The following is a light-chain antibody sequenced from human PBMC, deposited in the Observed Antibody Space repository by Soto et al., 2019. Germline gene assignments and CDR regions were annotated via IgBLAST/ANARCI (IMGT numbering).Light chain of an antibody. V-gene: IGKV3-15*01. J-gene: IGKJ2*01. CDR1: QSVNNN. CDR3: QQYNNLPPDT. CDR2: GAS. Sequence: EIILTQSPASLSVSPGERATLSCRASQSVNNNLAWYQQKPGQAPRLLIYGASTRATGIPGRFRGSGSGTEFTLTITSLQSEDVAVYFCQQYNNLPPDTFGQGNKLEIK.